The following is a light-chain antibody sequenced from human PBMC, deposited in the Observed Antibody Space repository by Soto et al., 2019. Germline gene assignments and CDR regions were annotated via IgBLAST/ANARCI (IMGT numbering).Light chain of an antibody. J-gene: IGLJ3*02. CDR1: SSNIGSHY. CDR2: RDN. V-gene: IGLV1-47*01. CDR3: AAWDDSRSGV. Sequence: QLVLTQPPSASGAPGQRVTISCSGSSSNIGSHYVYWYQHLPGTAPKLLIYRDNLRPSGVPDRFSGSKSGTSASLAISGLRSEDEADYYCAAWDDSRSGVFGGGTKLTVL.